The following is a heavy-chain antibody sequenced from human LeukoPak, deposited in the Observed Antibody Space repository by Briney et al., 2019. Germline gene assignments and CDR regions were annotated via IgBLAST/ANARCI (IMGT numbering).Heavy chain of an antibody. V-gene: IGHV3-33*01. CDR3: ARDIYHSGGYYYDY. Sequence: PGRSLRLSCAASGFTFSSYGMHWVRQAPGKGLEWVAVIWYDGSDNYYADSVKGRFTISRDDSKNTVYLQMDSLRAEDTAVYYCARDIYHSGGYYYDYWGQGTLVTVSS. J-gene: IGHJ4*02. D-gene: IGHD3-22*01. CDR1: GFTFSSYG. CDR2: IWYDGSDN.